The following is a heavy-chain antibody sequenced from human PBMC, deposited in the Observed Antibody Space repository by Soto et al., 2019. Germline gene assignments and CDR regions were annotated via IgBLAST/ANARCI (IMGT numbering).Heavy chain of an antibody. Sequence: SQAVSLTCAISGHSVSSNSAAWTWIRQSPSRGLEWLGRTYYRSKWYNDYALSVKSRITINPDTSKNQFSLQLNSVTPEDTAVHYCARYGDYEDYYYYGMDGWGQGNTVTVSS. CDR3: ARYGDYEDYYYYGMDG. J-gene: IGHJ6*02. CDR2: TYYRSKWYN. V-gene: IGHV6-1*01. D-gene: IGHD4-17*01. CDR1: GHSVSSNSAA.